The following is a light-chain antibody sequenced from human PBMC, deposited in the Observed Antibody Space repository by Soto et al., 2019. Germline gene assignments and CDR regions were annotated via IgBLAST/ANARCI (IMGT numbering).Light chain of an antibody. V-gene: IGLV1-40*01. J-gene: IGLJ1*01. CDR1: SSNIGAGYD. CDR3: QSYDSSLSGYV. CDR2: GNS. Sequence: QSVLTQPPSVSGAPGQXVTISCTGSSSNIGAGYDVHWYQQLPGTAPKLLIYGNSNRPSGVPDRFSGSKSGTSASLAITGLQAEDEADYYCQSYDSSLSGYVFGTGTKLTVL.